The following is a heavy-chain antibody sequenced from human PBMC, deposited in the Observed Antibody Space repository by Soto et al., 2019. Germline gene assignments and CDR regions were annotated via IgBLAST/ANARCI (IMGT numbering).Heavy chain of an antibody. J-gene: IGHJ4*02. CDR1: GGSFSGYY. CDR3: ARVDDY. CDR2: INHSGTT. Sequence: SETLSLTCAVYGGSFSGYYWSWIRQPPGKGLEWIGEINHSGTTNYNPSLKSRVSMSVDTSKNQFSLKLSSVTAADTAIYYCARVDDYWSQGTLVTVSS. V-gene: IGHV4-34*01.